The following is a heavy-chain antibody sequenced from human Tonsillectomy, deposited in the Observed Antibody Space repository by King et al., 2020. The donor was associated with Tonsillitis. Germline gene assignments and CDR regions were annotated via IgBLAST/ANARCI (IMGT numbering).Heavy chain of an antibody. CDR1: GDSIGTYY. Sequence: QLQESGPGLVKPSETLYLTCTVSGDSIGTYYWSWIRQPPGKGLEWIGYVYYTGANMYNPSLKTRVTISDDTSKNQFSLRLTSVTAADTAVYYCARHSGYASGWFSHWGQGILVTVAA. CDR3: ARHSGYASGWFSH. D-gene: IGHD6-19*01. V-gene: IGHV4-59*08. CDR2: VYYTGAN. J-gene: IGHJ5*02.